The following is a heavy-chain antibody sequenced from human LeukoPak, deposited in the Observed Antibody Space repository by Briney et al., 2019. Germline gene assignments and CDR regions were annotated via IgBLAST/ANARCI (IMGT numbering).Heavy chain of an antibody. V-gene: IGHV1-2*02. CDR1: GYTFTGHY. CDR3: ARNDYVWGSYRSNLDY. Sequence: ASVKVSCKASGYTFTGHYIHWVRQAPGQGLEWMGWIHPNTGGTKYAQKLQGGVTMTTDTSTSTAYMELRSLRSDDTAVYYCARNDYVWGSYRSNLDYWGQGTLVTVSS. J-gene: IGHJ4*02. D-gene: IGHD3-16*02. CDR2: IHPNTGGT.